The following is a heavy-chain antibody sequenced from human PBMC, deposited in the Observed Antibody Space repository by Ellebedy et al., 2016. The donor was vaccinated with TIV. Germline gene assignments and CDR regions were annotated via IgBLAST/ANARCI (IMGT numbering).Heavy chain of an antibody. Sequence: GESLKISCAASGFTFSSYTLNWVRQAPGKGLEWVSSISTSSSYIYYADSVKGRFTISRDNAKNTLYVQMNSLRAEDTAVYYCARDGIVGGPTEYYFDSWGQGTLVTVSS. V-gene: IGHV3-21*01. CDR1: GFTFSSYT. CDR3: ARDGIVGGPTEYYFDS. J-gene: IGHJ4*02. CDR2: ISTSSSYI. D-gene: IGHD1-26*01.